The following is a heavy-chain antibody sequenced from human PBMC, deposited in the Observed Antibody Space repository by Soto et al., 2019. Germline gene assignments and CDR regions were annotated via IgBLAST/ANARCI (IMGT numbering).Heavy chain of an antibody. CDR1: GGTFSSYA. J-gene: IGHJ4*02. D-gene: IGHD3-10*01. CDR3: ELWFGEEAENY. V-gene: IGHV1-69*13. Sequence: GASVKVSCKASGGTFSSYAISWVRQAPGQGLEWMGGIIPIFGTANYAQKFQGRVTITADESTSTAYMELSSLRSEDTAVYYCELWFGEEAENYWGQGTLVTVSS. CDR2: IIPIFGTA.